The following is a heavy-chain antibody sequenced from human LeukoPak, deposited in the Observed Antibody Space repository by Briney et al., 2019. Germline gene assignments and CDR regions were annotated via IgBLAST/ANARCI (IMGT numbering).Heavy chain of an antibody. CDR2: ISSSSSTM. J-gene: IGHJ4*02. CDR3: ARAPYPYGSGSYHYFDY. CDR1: GFTFSSYS. V-gene: IGHV3-48*01. D-gene: IGHD3-10*01. Sequence: PGGSLRLSCAASGFTFSSYSMNWVRQAPGKGLEWLSYISSSSSTMYYADSVKGRFTISRDNAKNSLYLQMNSLRAEDTAVYYCARAPYPYGSGSYHYFDYWGQGTLVTVSS.